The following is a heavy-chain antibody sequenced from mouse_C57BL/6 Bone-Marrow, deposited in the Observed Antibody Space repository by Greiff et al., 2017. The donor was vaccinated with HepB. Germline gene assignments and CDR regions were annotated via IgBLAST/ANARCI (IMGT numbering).Heavy chain of an antibody. D-gene: IGHD1-1*01. CDR3: ARDGITTVDYFDY. J-gene: IGHJ2*01. V-gene: IGHV1-80*01. Sequence: QVQLQQSGAELVKPGASVKISCKASGYAFSSYWMNWVKQRPGKGLEWIGQIYPGDGDTNYNGKFKGKATLTADKSSSTAYMQLSSLTSEDSAVYFCARDGITTVDYFDYWGQGTTLTVSS. CDR2: IYPGDGDT. CDR1: GYAFSSYW.